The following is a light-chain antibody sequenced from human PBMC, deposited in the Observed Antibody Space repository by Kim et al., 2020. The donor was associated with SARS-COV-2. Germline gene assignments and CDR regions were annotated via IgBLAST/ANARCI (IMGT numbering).Light chain of an antibody. CDR2: GAS. J-gene: IGKJ5*01. V-gene: IGKV3-20*01. CDR1: ESVTSTY. Sequence: SPGKRATRSCTASESVTSTYLTWYQQQPVQVPGVLIYGASSRATGIPDRFSGSGSGTDFTLTISRLDPEDFAVYYCHQYGSSPVTFGQGTRLEIK. CDR3: HQYGSSPVT.